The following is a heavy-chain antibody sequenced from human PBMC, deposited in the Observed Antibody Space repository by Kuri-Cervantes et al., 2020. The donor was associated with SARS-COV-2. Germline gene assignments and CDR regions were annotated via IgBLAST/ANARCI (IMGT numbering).Heavy chain of an antibody. CDR3: AKGISWFGELNIGVPYYYGMDV. CDR1: GFTFSSYA. Sequence: GESLKISCAASGFTFSSYAMSWVRQAPGKGLEWVSAISGSGGSTYYADSVKGRFTISRDNSNNTLYLQMNSLRAEDTAVYYCAKGISWFGELNIGVPYYYGMDVWGQGTTVTVSS. V-gene: IGHV3-23*01. J-gene: IGHJ6*02. CDR2: ISGSGGST. D-gene: IGHD3-10*01.